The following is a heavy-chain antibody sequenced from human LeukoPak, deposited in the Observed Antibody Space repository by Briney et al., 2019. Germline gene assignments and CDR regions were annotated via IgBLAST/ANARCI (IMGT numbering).Heavy chain of an antibody. CDR2: ISSSSTTI. CDR1: GFTFRTYR. CDR3: ARGGLEGLSY. Sequence: PGGSLRLSCAASGFTFRTYRMNWVRQAPGKGLEWVSHISSSSTTIYYADSVKGRFTISRDNAKNSLYLQMNSLRDEDTAVYYCARGGLEGLSYSGQGTLVTVSS. J-gene: IGHJ4*02. V-gene: IGHV3-48*02. D-gene: IGHD5-24*01.